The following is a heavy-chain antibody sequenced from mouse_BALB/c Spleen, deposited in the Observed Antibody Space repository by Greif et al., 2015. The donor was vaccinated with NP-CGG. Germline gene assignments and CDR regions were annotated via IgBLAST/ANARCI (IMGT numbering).Heavy chain of an antibody. V-gene: IGHV2-9*02. CDR3: ARIYYYGSGAMDY. Sequence: QVHVKQSGPGLVAPSQSLSITCTVSGFSLTSYGVHWVRQPPGKGLEWLGVIWAGGSTNYNSALMSRLSISKDNSKSQVFLKMNSLQTDDTAMYYCARIYYYGSGAMDYWGQGTSVTVSS. J-gene: IGHJ4*01. CDR1: GFSLTSYG. D-gene: IGHD1-1*01. CDR2: IWAGGST.